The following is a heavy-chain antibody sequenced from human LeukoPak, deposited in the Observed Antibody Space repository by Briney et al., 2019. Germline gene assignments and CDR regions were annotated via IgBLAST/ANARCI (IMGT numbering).Heavy chain of an antibody. Sequence: ASETLSLTCTVSGGSISSSSYYWGWIRQPPGKGLEWIGSIFYSGSTYYNPSLKSRVTISVDTSKNQFSLKLSSVTAADTAVYYCARLYYDSSGYSDYWGQGTLVTVSS. CDR3: ARLYYDSSGYSDY. J-gene: IGHJ4*02. CDR2: IFYSGST. CDR1: GGSISSSSYY. D-gene: IGHD3-22*01. V-gene: IGHV4-39*01.